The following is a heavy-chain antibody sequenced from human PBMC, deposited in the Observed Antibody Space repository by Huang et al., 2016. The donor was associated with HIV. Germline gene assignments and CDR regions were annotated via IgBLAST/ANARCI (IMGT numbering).Heavy chain of an antibody. Sequence: QVQLEQWGAGLLKPSETLSLTCAVYGGSFSGYYWTWIRQSPGRGLGWIGETSHTASTTHHPALRGRLSLSIDPSKKQFSLKLKSVTVADTATYYCARAEDVGRFGQLLPPPYGMDIWGRGTTVIVSS. D-gene: IGHD3-10*01. CDR3: ARAEDVGRFGQLLPPPYGMDI. CDR2: TSHTAST. V-gene: IGHV4-34*02. J-gene: IGHJ6*02. CDR1: GGSFSGYY.